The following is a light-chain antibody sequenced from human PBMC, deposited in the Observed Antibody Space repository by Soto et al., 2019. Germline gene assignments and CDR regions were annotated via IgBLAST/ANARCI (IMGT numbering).Light chain of an antibody. Sequence: QSVLTQPASVSGSPGQSITISCTGTSSDVGSYNLVSWYQQHPGKAPKLMIYEGSKRPSGVSHRFSCSKSGNPALLTISWARAEDEADYYCCSYAGSSTSYVFGTGTKLTVL. V-gene: IGLV2-23*01. J-gene: IGLJ1*01. CDR1: SSDVGSYNL. CDR2: EGS. CDR3: CSYAGSSTSYV.